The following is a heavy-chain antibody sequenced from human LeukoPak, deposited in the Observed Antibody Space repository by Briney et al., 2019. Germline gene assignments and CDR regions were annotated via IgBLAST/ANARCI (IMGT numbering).Heavy chain of an antibody. CDR3: AREYSSAWYFDS. J-gene: IGHJ4*02. D-gene: IGHD6-19*01. CDR2: AYNSERT. V-gene: IGHV4-59*01. Sequence: SETLSLTCTVSGGSISRDYWTWIRQPPGKGLEWIGYAYNSERTNYNPSLKSRVTISLDTSKNQLSLQLTSVTAADTAVYYCAREYSSAWYFDSWGQGTLVTVSS. CDR1: GGSISRDY.